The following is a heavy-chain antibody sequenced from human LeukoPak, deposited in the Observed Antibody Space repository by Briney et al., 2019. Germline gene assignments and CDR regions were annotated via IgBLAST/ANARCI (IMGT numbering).Heavy chain of an antibody. Sequence: SVKVSCKASGGTFSSYAISWVRQAPGQGLEWMGGIIPIFGTANYAQKFQGRVTITADKSTSTAYMELRSLRSDDTAVYYCARHTTVLLWFGELLGPFDYWGQGTLVTVSS. V-gene: IGHV1-69*06. D-gene: IGHD3-10*01. CDR3: ARHTTVLLWFGELLGPFDY. CDR2: IIPIFGTA. J-gene: IGHJ4*02. CDR1: GGTFSSYA.